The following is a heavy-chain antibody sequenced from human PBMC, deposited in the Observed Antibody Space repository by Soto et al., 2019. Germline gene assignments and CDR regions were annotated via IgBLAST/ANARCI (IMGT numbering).Heavy chain of an antibody. CDR1: GFSLSATGVG. CDR3: AHVDGASSAFDI. V-gene: IGHV2-5*02. Sequence: QITLKESGPTQVKPTQTLTLTCTFSGFSLSATGVGVGWIRQPPGKALEWLALIFWDDDKRYSPSLKSGLTITKDTSKNQVVLTVTNMDPVDTATYYCAHVDGASSAFDIWGQGTMVTVSS. CDR2: IFWDDDK. J-gene: IGHJ3*02. D-gene: IGHD5-12*01.